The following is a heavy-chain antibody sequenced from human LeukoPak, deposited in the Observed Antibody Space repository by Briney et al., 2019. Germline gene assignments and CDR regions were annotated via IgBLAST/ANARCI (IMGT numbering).Heavy chain of an antibody. J-gene: IGHJ4*02. V-gene: IGHV1-46*01. Sequence: ASVKVSYKASGYTFTSYYMHWVRQAPGQGLEWMGIINPSGGSTSYAQKFQGRVTMTRDTSTSTVYMELSSLRSEDTAVYYCARDLPLDSSGYPQYYFDYWGQGTLVTVSS. CDR1: GYTFTSYY. D-gene: IGHD3-22*01. CDR2: INPSGGST. CDR3: ARDLPLDSSGYPQYYFDY.